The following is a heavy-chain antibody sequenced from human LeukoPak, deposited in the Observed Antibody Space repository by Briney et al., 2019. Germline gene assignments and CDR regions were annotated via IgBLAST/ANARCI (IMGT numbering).Heavy chain of an antibody. Sequence: GGSLRLSCAASGFTFSSYNMNWVRQAPGKGLEWVSTITSTSTYIAYADSVKGRFTISRDNADDSLYLQMNSLRDDDTAVYYCAKERPHGMDVWGQGTSVTVSS. J-gene: IGHJ6*02. D-gene: IGHD6-6*01. V-gene: IGHV3-21*01. CDR1: GFTFSSYN. CDR3: AKERPHGMDV. CDR2: ITSTSTYI.